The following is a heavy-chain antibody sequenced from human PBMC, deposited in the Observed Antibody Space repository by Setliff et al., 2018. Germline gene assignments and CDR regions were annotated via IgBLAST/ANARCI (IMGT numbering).Heavy chain of an antibody. V-gene: IGHV4-39*07. J-gene: IGHJ6*04. CDR1: GGSISSSSYY. Sequence: NPSETLSLTCTVSGGSISSSSYYWGWLRQPPGKGLEWIGSIYYSGSTYYNPSLKSRVTISVDTSKNQFSLKLSSVTAADTAVYYWARDKPEGYNVWSGYLGGGIMDVWGKGTTVTVPQ. CDR3: ARDKPEGYNVWSGYLGGGIMDV. CDR2: IYYSGST. D-gene: IGHD3-3*01.